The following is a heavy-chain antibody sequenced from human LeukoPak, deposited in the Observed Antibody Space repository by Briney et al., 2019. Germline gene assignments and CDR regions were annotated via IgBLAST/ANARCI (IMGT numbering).Heavy chain of an antibody. CDR3: AELGITMIGGV. D-gene: IGHD3-10*02. CDR1: GFTVSSNS. V-gene: IGHV3-23*01. CDR2: ISGGSSGST. J-gene: IGHJ6*04. Sequence: GGSLRLSCTVSGFTVSSNSMSWVRQAPGKGLEWLSVISGGSSGSTYYADSVTGRFTVSRDNAKNSLYLQMNSLRAEDTAVYYCAELGITMIGGVWGKGTTVTISS.